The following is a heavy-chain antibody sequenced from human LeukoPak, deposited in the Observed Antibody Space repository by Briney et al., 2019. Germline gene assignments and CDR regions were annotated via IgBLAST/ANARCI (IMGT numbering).Heavy chain of an antibody. V-gene: IGHV1-2*02. CDR3: ARGLVRGVIGFDP. CDR2: INPNSGGT. CDR1: GYTFTRYY. D-gene: IGHD3-10*01. J-gene: IGHJ5*02. Sequence: GASVKVSCKASGYTFTRYYMHWVRQAPGQGLEGMGWINPNSGGTNYAQKFQGRVTMTRDTSISTAYMELSRLRSDDTAVYYCARGLVRGVIGFDPWGQGTLVTVSS.